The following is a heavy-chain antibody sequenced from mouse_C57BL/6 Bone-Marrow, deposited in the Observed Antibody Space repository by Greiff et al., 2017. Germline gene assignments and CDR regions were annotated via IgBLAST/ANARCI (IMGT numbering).Heavy chain of an antibody. CDR3: ARCPYYGSSFFDF. CDR2: IYPGDGDT. CDR1: GYAFSSSW. Sequence: QVHVKQSGPELVKPGASVKISCKASGYAFSSSWMNWVKQRPGQGLEWIGRIYPGDGDTNYNGKFKGKATLTADKSSSTAYMQLSSLTSEDSAVYFCARCPYYGSSFFDFWGQGTTLTVSS. V-gene: IGHV1-82*01. J-gene: IGHJ2*01. D-gene: IGHD1-1*01.